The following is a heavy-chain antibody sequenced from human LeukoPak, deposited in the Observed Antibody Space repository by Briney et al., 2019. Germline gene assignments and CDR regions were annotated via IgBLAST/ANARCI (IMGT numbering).Heavy chain of an antibody. Sequence: SVKVSCKASGGTFSSYAISWVRQAPGQGLEWMGWIIPFFGKANYAQKFQGRVTITTDESTSTAYMELSSLRSEDTAVYYCARGYDYSTQGIYNYWGQGTLVTVSS. J-gene: IGHJ4*02. CDR2: IIPFFGKA. CDR1: GGTFSSYA. V-gene: IGHV1-69*05. CDR3: ARGYDYSTQGIYNY. D-gene: IGHD4-11*01.